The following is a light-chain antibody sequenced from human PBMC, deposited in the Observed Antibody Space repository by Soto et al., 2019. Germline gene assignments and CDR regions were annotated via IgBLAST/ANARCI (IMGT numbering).Light chain of an antibody. CDR2: GAS. J-gene: IGKJ1*01. Sequence: EIVLTQSPGTLSLSPGERATLSCRASQSVSSSYLAWYQQKPGQAPRPLIYGASSRAIGIPDRFSGSGSGTDFTLTISRLEPEDFAVYYCQLYGSSPWTFGQGTKVEIK. CDR3: QLYGSSPWT. V-gene: IGKV3-20*01. CDR1: QSVSSSY.